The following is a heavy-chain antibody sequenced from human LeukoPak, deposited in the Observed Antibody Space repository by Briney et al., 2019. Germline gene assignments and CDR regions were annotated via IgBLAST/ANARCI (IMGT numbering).Heavy chain of an antibody. Sequence: ASVKVSCKASGSTFTGYYMHWVRQAPGPGLEWMGGINPNSGGKNYGKKFQGRVPMTRDTYISTAYMELSRLGSDDTAVYYCARDGFLLVPNIVVVPAASWFDPWGQGTLVTVSS. V-gene: IGHV1-2*02. CDR3: ARDGFLLVPNIVVVPAASWFDP. CDR1: GSTFTGYY. D-gene: IGHD2-2*01. CDR2: INPNSGGK. J-gene: IGHJ5*02.